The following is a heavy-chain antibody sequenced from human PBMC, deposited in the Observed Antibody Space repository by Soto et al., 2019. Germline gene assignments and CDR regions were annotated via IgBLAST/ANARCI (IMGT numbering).Heavy chain of an antibody. CDR2: IYYSGST. J-gene: IGHJ3*02. Sequence: QVQLQESGPGLVKRSETLSLTCTVSGGSISSYYWSWIRQPPGKGLEWIGYIYYSGSTNYNPSLKSRVTISVDTSKNQFSLKLSSVTAADTAVYYCARRDDAFDIWGQGTMVTVSS. CDR1: GGSISSYY. CDR3: ARRDDAFDI. V-gene: IGHV4-59*01.